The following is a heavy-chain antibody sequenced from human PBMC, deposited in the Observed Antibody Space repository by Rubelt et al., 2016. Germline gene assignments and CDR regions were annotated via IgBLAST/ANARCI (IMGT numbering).Heavy chain of an antibody. J-gene: IGHJ5*02. Sequence: YYNPSLKSRVTISVDTSKNQFSLKLSSVTAADTAVYYCASSVYYDILTGYYIESNWFDPWGQGTLVTVSS. CDR3: ASSVYYDILTGYYIESNWFDP. V-gene: IGHV4-31*02. D-gene: IGHD3-9*01.